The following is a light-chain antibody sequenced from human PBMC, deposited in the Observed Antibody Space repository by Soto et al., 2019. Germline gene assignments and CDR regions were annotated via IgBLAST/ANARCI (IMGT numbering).Light chain of an antibody. CDR2: GNS. CDR1: SSNIGAGYD. Sequence: VLTQPPSVSGAPGQRVTISCTGSSSNIGAGYDVHWYQQLPGTAPKLLIYGNSNRPSGVPDRFSGSKSGTSASLAITGLQAEDEADYYCQSYDSSLVFGGGTKLTVL. J-gene: IGLJ2*01. V-gene: IGLV1-40*01. CDR3: QSYDSSLV.